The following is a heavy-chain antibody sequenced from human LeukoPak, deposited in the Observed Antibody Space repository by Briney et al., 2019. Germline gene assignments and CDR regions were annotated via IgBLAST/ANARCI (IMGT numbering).Heavy chain of an antibody. CDR2: IKQDGSEK. D-gene: IGHD6-13*01. CDR1: GFTFSSYW. Sequence: GGSLRLSCAASGFTFSSYWMSWVRQAPGKGLEWVANIKQDGSEKYYVDSVKGRFTISRDNAKNSLYLQMNSLRAEDTAVCYCARDWLGIAAAGGEGYFDYWGQGTLVTVSS. J-gene: IGHJ4*02. V-gene: IGHV3-7*04. CDR3: ARDWLGIAAAGGEGYFDY.